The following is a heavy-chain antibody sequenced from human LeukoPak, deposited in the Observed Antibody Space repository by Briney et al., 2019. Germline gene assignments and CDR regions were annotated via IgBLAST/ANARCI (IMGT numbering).Heavy chain of an antibody. CDR3: ARTRFLEI. Sequence: DPGGSLRLSCAASGFTFSSYGMHWVRQAPGEGLEWVSYISSSSSTIYYADSVKGRFTISRDNAKNSLYLQMNSLRAEDTAVYYCARTRFLEIWGQGTMVTVSS. V-gene: IGHV3-48*01. D-gene: IGHD3-3*01. CDR2: ISSSSSTI. J-gene: IGHJ3*02. CDR1: GFTFSSYG.